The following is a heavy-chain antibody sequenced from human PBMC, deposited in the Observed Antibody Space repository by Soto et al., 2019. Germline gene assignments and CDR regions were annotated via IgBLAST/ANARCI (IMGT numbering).Heavy chain of an antibody. D-gene: IGHD3-22*01. CDR3: ARLYYYDSSGYSYYYYYYGMDV. V-gene: IGHV5-51*01. J-gene: IGHJ6*02. CDR2: IYPGDSDT. Sequence: PGESLKISCKGPGYSFTSYWIGWVRQMPGKGLEWMGIIYPGDSDTRYSPSFQGQVTISADKSISTAYLQWSSLKASDTAMYYCARLYYYDSSGYSYYYYYYGMDVWGQGTTVTVSS. CDR1: GYSFTSYW.